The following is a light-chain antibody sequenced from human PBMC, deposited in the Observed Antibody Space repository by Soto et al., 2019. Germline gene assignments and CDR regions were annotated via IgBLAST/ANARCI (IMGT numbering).Light chain of an antibody. Sequence: QSALTQPASVSGSPGQSITISCTGTSSDIGAYDYVSWYQQFPGKAPMLIIYDVSNRPSGVSNRFSGSKSGNTASLTISGLQPEDETDYYCSSYTTRGTQVXGGGTQLTVL. CDR3: SSYTTRGTQV. V-gene: IGLV2-14*01. J-gene: IGLJ3*02. CDR1: SSDIGAYDY. CDR2: DVS.